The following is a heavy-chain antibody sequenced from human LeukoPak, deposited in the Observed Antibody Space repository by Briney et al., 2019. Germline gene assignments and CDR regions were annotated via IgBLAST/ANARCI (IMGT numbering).Heavy chain of an antibody. CDR2: ISSSSSYI. Sequence: GGSLRLSCAASGFTFSSYSMNWVRQAPGKGLEWVSSISSSSSYIYYADSVKGRFTISRDNAKNSLYLQMNSLRAEDTAVYYCARDWAAVPRYSSSWYADDAFDIWGQGTMVTVSS. D-gene: IGHD6-13*01. CDR1: GFTFSSYS. J-gene: IGHJ3*02. V-gene: IGHV3-21*01. CDR3: ARDWAAVPRYSSSWYADDAFDI.